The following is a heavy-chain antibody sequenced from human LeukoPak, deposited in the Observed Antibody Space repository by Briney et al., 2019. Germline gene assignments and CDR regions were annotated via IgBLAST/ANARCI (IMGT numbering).Heavy chain of an antibody. CDR3: ARSLTKVRGYDY. CDR2: IKQDGSEK. J-gene: IGHJ4*02. CDR1: GFTFSSYW. Sequence: PGGSLRLSCAASGFTFSSYWMSWVRQAPGKGLEWVANIKQDGSEKYYVDSVKGRFTISRDNSKNTMYLLMNSLRIEDTAVYYCARSLTKVRGYDYWGQGTLVTVSS. V-gene: IGHV3-7*01. D-gene: IGHD3-10*01.